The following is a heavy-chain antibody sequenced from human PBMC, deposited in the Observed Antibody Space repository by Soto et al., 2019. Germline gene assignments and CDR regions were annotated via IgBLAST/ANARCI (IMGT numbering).Heavy chain of an antibody. J-gene: IGHJ4*02. CDR1: VYSISSGGYY. CDR2: IYYSGRT. Sequence: SETLSLTCIFSVYSISSGGYYCSWIRQHPWKGLEWLGYIYYSGRTYYNPSLKSRVTVSVDASENQFSLKLYSVTAADTAFYYCARGIDGAMDSWGRGILVTVSS. D-gene: IGHD2-2*01. CDR3: ARGIDGAMDS. V-gene: IGHV4-31*03.